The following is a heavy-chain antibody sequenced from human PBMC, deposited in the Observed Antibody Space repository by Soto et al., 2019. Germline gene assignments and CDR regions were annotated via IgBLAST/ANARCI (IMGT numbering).Heavy chain of an antibody. Sequence: EVQLVESGGGLVQPGGSLRLSCAASGFTVSNNYMNWFRLAPGKGLEWVSLIYSGGGTYYADSVKGRFTISRDNSKNTLYLQMNSLRAEDTTVYYCARNGWGMATVGMWGPGTLVTVSS. J-gene: IGHJ4*02. V-gene: IGHV3-53*01. CDR3: ARNGWGMATVGM. CDR1: GFTVSNNY. CDR2: IYSGGGT. D-gene: IGHD4-4*01.